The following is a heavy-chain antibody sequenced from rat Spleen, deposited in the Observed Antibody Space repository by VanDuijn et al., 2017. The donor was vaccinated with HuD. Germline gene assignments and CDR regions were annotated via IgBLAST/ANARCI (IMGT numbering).Heavy chain of an antibody. Sequence: EVHLVESGGGLVQPGRSMKLSCAASGFTFSDYYMAWVRQAPKKGLEWVASISYEGSGTYYGDSVKGRFTISRDNAKSTIYLQMNSLRSEDTATYYCTTDTFYDGTYYPGGFDYWGQGVMVTVSS. V-gene: IGHV5-22*01. CDR3: TTDTFYDGTYYPGGFDY. J-gene: IGHJ2*01. D-gene: IGHD1-12*02. CDR2: ISYEGSGT. CDR1: GFTFSDYY.